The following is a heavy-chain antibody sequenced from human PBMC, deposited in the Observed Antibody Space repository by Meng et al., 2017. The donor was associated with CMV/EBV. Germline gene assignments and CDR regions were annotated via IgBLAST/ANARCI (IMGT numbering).Heavy chain of an antibody. Sequence: GSLRLSCTVSGYSISSGYYCCWRRQPPGKGLEWTGSIYHSGSTYYNPSLKSRVTISVDTSKNQFSLKLSSVTAADTAVYYCARQGVVVPASGDSYYYDMDVWGQGTTVTVSS. CDR2: IYHSGST. D-gene: IGHD2-2*01. J-gene: IGHJ6*02. V-gene: IGHV4-38-2*02. CDR3: ARQGVVVPASGDSYYYDMDV. CDR1: GYSISSGYY.